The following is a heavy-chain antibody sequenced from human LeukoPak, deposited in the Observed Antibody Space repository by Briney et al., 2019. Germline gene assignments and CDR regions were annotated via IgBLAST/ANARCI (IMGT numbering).Heavy chain of an antibody. Sequence: GGSLRLSCAASGFTFSSYEMNWVRQAPGKGLEWVSYISSSGSTIYYADSVKGRFTISRDNAKNSLHLQMNSLRAEDTAVYYCARGIAAAGADYWGQGTLVTVSS. D-gene: IGHD6-13*01. CDR2: ISSSGSTI. V-gene: IGHV3-48*03. J-gene: IGHJ4*02. CDR1: GFTFSSYE. CDR3: ARGIAAAGADY.